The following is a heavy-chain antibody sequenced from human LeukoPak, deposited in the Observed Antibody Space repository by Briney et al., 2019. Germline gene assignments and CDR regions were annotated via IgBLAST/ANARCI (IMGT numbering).Heavy chain of an antibody. V-gene: IGHV1-18*01. CDR2: ISAYNGNT. Sequence: ASVKVSCKASGYTFTSYGISRVRQAPGQGLEWMGWISAYNGNTNYAQKLQGRVTMTTDTSTSTAYMELRSLRSDDTAVYYCAREGGSSPKYYYGMDVWGQGTTVTVSS. J-gene: IGHJ6*02. CDR3: AREGGSSPKYYYGMDV. CDR1: GYTFTSYG.